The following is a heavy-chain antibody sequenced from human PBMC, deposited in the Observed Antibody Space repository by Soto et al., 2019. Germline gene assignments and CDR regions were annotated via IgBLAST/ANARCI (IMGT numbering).Heavy chain of an antibody. CDR2: IWYDGSNK. V-gene: IGHV3-33*01. CDR3: ARDGHLYFGVVTAMIDAFDI. D-gene: IGHD2-21*02. J-gene: IGHJ3*02. Sequence: QVQLVESGGGVVQPGRSLRLSCAASGFTFSSYGMHWVRQAPGKGLEWVAVIWYDGSNKYYADSVKGRFTISRDNSKNTLYLQMNSLRAEDTAVYYCARDGHLYFGVVTAMIDAFDIWGQGTMVPVSS. CDR1: GFTFSSYG.